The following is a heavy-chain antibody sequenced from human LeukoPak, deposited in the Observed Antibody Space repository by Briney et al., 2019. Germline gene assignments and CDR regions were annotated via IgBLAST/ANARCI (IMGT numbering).Heavy chain of an antibody. CDR2: IYHSGST. V-gene: IGHV4-30-2*01. J-gene: IGHJ5*02. Sequence: SQTLSLTCAVSGGSISSGGYSWGWIRQPPGKGLEWIGYIYHSGSTYYNPSLKSRVTISVDRSKNQFSLKLSSVTAADTAVYYCARVSFGDYYDSSGYAFDPWGQGTLVTVSS. CDR1: GGSISSGGYS. CDR3: ARVSFGDYYDSSGYAFDP. D-gene: IGHD3-22*01.